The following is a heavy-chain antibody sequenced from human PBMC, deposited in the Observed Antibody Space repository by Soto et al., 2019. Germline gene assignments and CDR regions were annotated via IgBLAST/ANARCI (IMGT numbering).Heavy chain of an antibody. D-gene: IGHD3-10*01. J-gene: IGHJ5*02. CDR3: ATADPYYCGSGSYDLPA. CDR1: GGSFSGYY. Sequence: SETLSLTCAVYGGSFSGYYWSWIRQPPGKGLEWIGEINHSGSTNYNPSLKSRVTISVDTSKNQFSLKLSSVTAADTAVYYCATADPYYCGSGSYDLPACGQRSLASVSS. V-gene: IGHV4-34*01. CDR2: INHSGST.